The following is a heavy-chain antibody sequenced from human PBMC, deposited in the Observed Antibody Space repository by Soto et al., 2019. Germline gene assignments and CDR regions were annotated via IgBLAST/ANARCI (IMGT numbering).Heavy chain of an antibody. J-gene: IGHJ4*01. CDR3: ATAIAAAASFDD. CDR1: GGTFSSYA. D-gene: IGHD6-13*01. Sequence: ASVKVSCKASGGTFSSYAISWVRQAPGQGLEWMGGFDPEDGETIYAQKFQGRVTMTEDTSTDTAYMELSSLRSEDTAVYYGATAIAAAASFDDLGHGTLVSVSS. V-gene: IGHV1-24*01. CDR2: FDPEDGET.